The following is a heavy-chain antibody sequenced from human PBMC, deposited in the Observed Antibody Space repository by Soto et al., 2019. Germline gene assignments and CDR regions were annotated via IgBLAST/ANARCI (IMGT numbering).Heavy chain of an antibody. Sequence: QVQLVQSGAEVKKPGASVKVSCKASGYTFTSYAMHWVRQAPGQRLEWMGWINAGNGNTKYSQKFQGRVTITRDTSGSTAYMEPSSLRSEDTAVYYCAPQDEGSGGAFDIWGQGTMVTVSS. D-gene: IGHD3-10*01. CDR2: INAGNGNT. J-gene: IGHJ3*02. CDR3: APQDEGSGGAFDI. V-gene: IGHV1-3*01. CDR1: GYTFTSYA.